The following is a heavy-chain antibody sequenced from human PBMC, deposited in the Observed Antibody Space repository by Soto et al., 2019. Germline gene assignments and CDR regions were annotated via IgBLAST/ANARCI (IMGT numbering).Heavy chain of an antibody. V-gene: IGHV4-61*08. Sequence: SETLSLTCTVSGGSVSSGDYYWSWIRQPPGKGLEWIGYISYSESTNYNPSLKSRVTISLDTSKNQFSLKLSSVTAADTAVYYWARSVYRSCWPYYWGQGTLVTVSS. CDR3: ARSVYRSCWPYY. CDR2: ISYSEST. CDR1: GGSVSSGDYY. D-gene: IGHD6-19*01. J-gene: IGHJ4*02.